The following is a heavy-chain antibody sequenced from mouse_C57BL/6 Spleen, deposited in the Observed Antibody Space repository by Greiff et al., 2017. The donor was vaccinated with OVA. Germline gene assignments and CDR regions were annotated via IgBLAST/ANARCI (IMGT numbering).Heavy chain of an antibody. D-gene: IGHD1-1*01. V-gene: IGHV3-6*01. CDR2: ISYDGSN. CDR3: ARDYGTSGYFDY. CDR1: GYSITSGYY. J-gene: IGHJ2*01. Sequence: EVQLQQSGPGLVKPSQSLSLTCSVTGYSITSGYYWNWIRQFPGNKLEWMGYISYDGSNNYNPSLKNRISITRDTSKNQFFLKLNSVTTEDTATYYCARDYGTSGYFDYWGQGTTLTVSS.